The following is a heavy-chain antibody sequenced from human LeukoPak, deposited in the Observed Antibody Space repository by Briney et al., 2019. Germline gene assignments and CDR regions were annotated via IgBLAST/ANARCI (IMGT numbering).Heavy chain of an antibody. J-gene: IGHJ3*02. D-gene: IGHD1-26*01. Sequence: SETLSLTCTVSGGSISSSSYYWGWIRQPPGKGLEWIGSIYYSGSTYYNPSLKSRVTISVDTSKNQFSLKLSSVTAADTAVYYCARHYYSGSYWGAFDIWGQGTMVTVSS. CDR3: ARHYYSGSYWGAFDI. CDR2: IYYSGST. CDR1: GGSISSSSYY. V-gene: IGHV4-39*01.